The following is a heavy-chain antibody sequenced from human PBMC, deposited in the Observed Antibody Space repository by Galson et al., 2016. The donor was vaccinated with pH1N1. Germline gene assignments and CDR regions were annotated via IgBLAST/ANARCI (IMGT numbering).Heavy chain of an antibody. Sequence: SLRLSCAASGFTFSTYWMHWVRQAPGKGLVWVSRINSDGGGTSYADSVKGRFTISRDNAKITLYLQMNTLRAEDTAVYYCSRGGGSSGPPNHAFDIWGQGTMVTVSS. V-gene: IGHV3-74*01. CDR3: SRGGGSSGPPNHAFDI. D-gene: IGHD1-26*01. CDR1: GFTFSTYW. J-gene: IGHJ3*02. CDR2: INSDGGGT.